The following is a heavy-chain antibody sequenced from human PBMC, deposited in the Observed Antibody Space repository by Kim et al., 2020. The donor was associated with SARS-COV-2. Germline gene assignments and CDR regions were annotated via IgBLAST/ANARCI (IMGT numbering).Heavy chain of an antibody. CDR3: VKQGDLDKSGWPDVFVI. V-gene: IGHV4-31*03. D-gene: IGHD6-19*01. CDR2: VYHSGST. J-gene: IGHJ3*02. CDR1: GGSLTRSYHY. Sequence: SETLSLTCSVSGGSLTRSYHYWTWIRQFPGQGLEWIGNVYHSGSTYYNPSLQSRVVISLDTSKNQFFLNLTSVTAADTALYYCVKQGDLDKSGWPDVFVIWGQGTMVTVSS.